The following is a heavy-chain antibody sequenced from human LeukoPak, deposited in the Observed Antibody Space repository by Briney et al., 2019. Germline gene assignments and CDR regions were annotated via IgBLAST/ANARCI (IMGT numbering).Heavy chain of an antibody. V-gene: IGHV3-7*01. Sequence: PGGSLRLSCAASGFTFSSYWMSWVRQAPGKGLEWVANIKQDGSEKYYVDSVKGRFTISRDNAKNSLYLQMNSLRAEDTAVYYCARGSSSGWYGGAFDIWGQGTMVTVSS. CDR1: GFTFSSYW. J-gene: IGHJ3*02. D-gene: IGHD6-19*01. CDR2: IKQDGSEK. CDR3: ARGSSSGWYGGAFDI.